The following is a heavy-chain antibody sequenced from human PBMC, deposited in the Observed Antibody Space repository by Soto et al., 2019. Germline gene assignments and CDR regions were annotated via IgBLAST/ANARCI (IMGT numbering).Heavy chain of an antibody. CDR1: GGSISSSHW. CDR2: ISHSGPS. CDR3: ARVVLSITRGAFDA. V-gene: IGHV4-4*02. D-gene: IGHD1-20*01. Sequence: QVQLQESGPGLVKPSGTLSLTCAVSGGSISSSHWWTWVRQSPGKGLEYIGEISHSGPSNSNPSLTGRVTLSVDRSKNHFSLTLTSVTAADTAVYYCARVVLSITRGAFDAWGQGTPVIVSS. J-gene: IGHJ3*01.